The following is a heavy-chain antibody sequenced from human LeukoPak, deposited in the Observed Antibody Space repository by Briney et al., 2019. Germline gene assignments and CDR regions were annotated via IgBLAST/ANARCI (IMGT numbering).Heavy chain of an antibody. CDR2: ISSSSSYI. J-gene: IGHJ6*03. Sequence: MAGGSLRLSCAASGFTLSTYTMNWVRQAPGKGLERVSSISSSSSYIYYADSVKGRFTISRDDAKNSLSLQMNSLRAEDTAVYYCARSGIKMVRGVIIKSPYHMDVCGKGTTVTVSS. CDR3: ARSGIKMVRGVIIKSPYHMDV. D-gene: IGHD3-10*01. V-gene: IGHV3-21*01. CDR1: GFTLSTYT.